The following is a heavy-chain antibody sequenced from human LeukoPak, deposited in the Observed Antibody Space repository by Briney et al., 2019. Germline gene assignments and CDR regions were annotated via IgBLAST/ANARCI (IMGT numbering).Heavy chain of an antibody. D-gene: IGHD2-2*01. J-gene: IGHJ4*02. CDR1: GGTISSYY. CDR2: IYHSGST. Sequence: IPSETLSLTCTVSGGTISSYYWSWVRQPPGKGLEWIWEIYHSGSTNYNPSLKSRVTISVDKSKNQFSLKLSSVTAADTAVYYCARGAAAHRGGPFHYWGQGTLVTVSS. V-gene: IGHV4-4*02. CDR3: ARGAAAHRGGPFHY.